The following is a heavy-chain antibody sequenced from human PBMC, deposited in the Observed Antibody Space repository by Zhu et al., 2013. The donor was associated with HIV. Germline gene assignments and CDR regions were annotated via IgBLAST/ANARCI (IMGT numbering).Heavy chain of an antibody. Sequence: QVQLVQSDTEVKKPGASVKVSCKASGYNFVNFGISWVRQAPGQGLEWIGWIIEYNGVTKYAQKFQGRVTMTTETSARTAYMELRSLRSDDTAVYYCARIKXYYYNSTSYFDYKDVMDVWGQGSSIAVSS. CDR2: IIEYNGVT. CDR3: ARIKXYYYNSTSYFDYKDVMDV. D-gene: IGHD3-22*01. V-gene: IGHV1-18*01. J-gene: IGHJ6*02. CDR1: GYNFVNFG.